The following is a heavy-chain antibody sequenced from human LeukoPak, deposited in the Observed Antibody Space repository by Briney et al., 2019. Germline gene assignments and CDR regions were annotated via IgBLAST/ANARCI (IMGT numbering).Heavy chain of an antibody. CDR3: AGHTNTSDDY. CDR1: GDNFINYW. J-gene: IGHJ4*02. Sequence: GEPLKISCSVSGDNFINYWIGWVRQMPGKGLEWMGIVNPRDSDTRYSPSFQGQVTISVDKSISTAFLQWSSLKASDTAMYYCAGHTNTSDDYWGQGTLVTVSS. CDR2: VNPRDSDT. V-gene: IGHV5-51*01.